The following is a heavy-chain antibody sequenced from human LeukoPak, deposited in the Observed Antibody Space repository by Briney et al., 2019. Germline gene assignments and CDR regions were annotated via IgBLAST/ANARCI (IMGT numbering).Heavy chain of an antibody. V-gene: IGHV3-21*01. J-gene: IGHJ5*02. D-gene: IGHD6-19*01. CDR3: ARVNKNFGIAVAGS. Sequence: GGSLRLSCAASGFTFSSYSMNWVRQAPGKGLEWVSSISSSSSYIYYADSVKGRFTISRDNAKNSLYLQMNSLRAEDTAVYYCARVNKNFGIAVAGSWGQGTLVTVSS. CDR1: GFTFSSYS. CDR2: ISSSSSYI.